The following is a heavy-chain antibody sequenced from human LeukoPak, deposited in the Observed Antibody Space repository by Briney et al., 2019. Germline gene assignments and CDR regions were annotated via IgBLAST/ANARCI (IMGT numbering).Heavy chain of an antibody. J-gene: IGHJ3*02. Sequence: GGSLRLSCAASGFTFSSYAMHWVRQAPGKGLEWVAVTSYDGSNKYYADSVKGRFTISRDKSKNTLYLEMNSLRAEDTAVYYCARDRGDGGAPDAFDIWGQGTMVTVSS. CDR2: TSYDGSNK. CDR1: GFTFSSYA. CDR3: ARDRGDGGAPDAFDI. V-gene: IGHV3-30*04. D-gene: IGHD4-23*01.